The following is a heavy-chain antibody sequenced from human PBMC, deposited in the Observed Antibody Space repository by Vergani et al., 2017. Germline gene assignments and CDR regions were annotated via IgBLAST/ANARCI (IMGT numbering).Heavy chain of an antibody. J-gene: IGHJ4*02. V-gene: IGHV5-51*03. CDR2: IYPGDSDT. CDR1: GYSFTSYW. Sequence: EVQLVESGAEVKKPGESLKISCKGSGYSFTSYWIGWVRQMPGKGLEWMGIIYPGDSDTRYSPSFQGQVTISADKSISTAYLQWSSLKASDTAMYYCARCSDYYGSGSYYSGEFDYWGQGTLVTVSS. CDR3: ARCSDYYGSGSYYSGEFDY. D-gene: IGHD3-10*01.